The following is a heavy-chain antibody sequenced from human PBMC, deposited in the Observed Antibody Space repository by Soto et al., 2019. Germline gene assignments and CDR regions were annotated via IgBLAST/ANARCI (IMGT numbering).Heavy chain of an antibody. V-gene: IGHV1-18*01. J-gene: IGHJ3*02. CDR2: ISAYNGNT. CDR3: ARVAAGADAFDI. CDR1: GYTFTSYG. D-gene: IGHD3-10*01. Sequence: QVQLVQSGAEVKKPGASVKVSCKASGYTFTSYGISWVRQAPGQGLEWMGWISAYNGNTNYAQKLQGRVTMTTDTPPRTAYMELRGLRSDDTAVYYCARVAAGADAFDIWGQGTMVTVSS.